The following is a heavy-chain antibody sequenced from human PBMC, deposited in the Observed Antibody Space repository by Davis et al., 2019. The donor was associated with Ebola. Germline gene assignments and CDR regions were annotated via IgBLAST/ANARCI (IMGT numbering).Heavy chain of an antibody. D-gene: IGHD3-22*01. J-gene: IGHJ5*02. CDR2: INPNSGGT. V-gene: IGHV1-2*02. CDR3: ARDRYYDSSGYLNWFDP. CDR1: GYTFTGYY. Sequence: ASVKVSCKASGYTFTGYYMHWVRQAPGQGLEWMGWINPNSGGTNYAQKFQGRVTMTRDTSISTAYMELSRLRSDDTAVYYCARDRYYDSSGYLNWFDPWGQGTLVTVSS.